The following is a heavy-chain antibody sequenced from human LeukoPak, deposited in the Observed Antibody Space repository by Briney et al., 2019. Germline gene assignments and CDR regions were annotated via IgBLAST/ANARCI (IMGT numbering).Heavy chain of an antibody. V-gene: IGHV1-46*01. CDR3: VRPVHYCYS. Sequence: GASVKVCFTASASVFTSCYMHWGRQAPGQGLEWMGIINPSGGSTSYAQKFQGRVTMTRDTSTSTVYMELSSLRSEDTAVYYCVRPVHYCYSWGAGTLVTVSS. J-gene: IGHJ4*02. CDR1: ASVFTSCY. CDR2: INPSGGST.